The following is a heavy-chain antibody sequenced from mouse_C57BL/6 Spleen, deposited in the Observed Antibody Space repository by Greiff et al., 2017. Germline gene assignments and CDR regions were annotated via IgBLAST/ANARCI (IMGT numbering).Heavy chain of an antibody. J-gene: IGHJ2*01. CDR3: ARGGILLRSLYFDY. Sequence: EVQLQQSGPELVKPGASVKMSCKASGYTFTDYNMHWVKQSHGKSLEWIGYINPNNGGTSYNQKFKGKATLTVNKSSSAAYMELRSLTSEDSAVYYCARGGILLRSLYFDYWGQGTTLTVSS. CDR2: INPNNGGT. CDR1: GYTFTDYN. V-gene: IGHV1-22*01. D-gene: IGHD1-1*01.